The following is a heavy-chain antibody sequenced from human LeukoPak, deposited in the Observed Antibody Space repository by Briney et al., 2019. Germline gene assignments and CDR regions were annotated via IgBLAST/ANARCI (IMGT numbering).Heavy chain of an antibody. CDR2: IYPDDSDT. J-gene: IGHJ3*02. V-gene: IGHV5-51*01. CDR3: ARRVNYDYVWGIYRDHAFDI. Sequence: GESLKISCKGSGYSFPSYWIGWVRQMPGKGLEWMGIIYPDDSDTRYGPSFQGQVTISADKSISTAYLQWSSLKASDTAMYDCARRVNYDYVWGIYRDHAFDIWGQGTMVTVSS. D-gene: IGHD3-16*02. CDR1: GYSFPSYW.